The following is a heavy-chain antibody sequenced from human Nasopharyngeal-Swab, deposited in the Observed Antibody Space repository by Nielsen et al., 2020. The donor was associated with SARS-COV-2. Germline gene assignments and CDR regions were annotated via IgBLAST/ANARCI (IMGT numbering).Heavy chain of an antibody. D-gene: IGHD4-17*01. CDR3: ARRGYGDLEFDY. J-gene: IGHJ4*02. V-gene: IGHV4-34*01. CDR2: INHSGST. CDR1: GGSFSGYQ. Sequence: SETLSLTCAVYGGSFSGYQWSWIRQPPGKGLEWIGEINHSGSTNYTPSLKSRVTMSVDTSKNQFSLKLSSVTAADTAVYYCARRGYGDLEFDYWGQGTLVTVSS.